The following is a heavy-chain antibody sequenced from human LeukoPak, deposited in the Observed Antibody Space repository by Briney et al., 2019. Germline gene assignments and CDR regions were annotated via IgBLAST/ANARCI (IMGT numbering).Heavy chain of an antibody. V-gene: IGHV3-33*01. Sequence: GSLRLSCAASGFTFSSYGMHWVRQAPGKGLEGVAVIWYDGSNKYYADSVKGRFTISRDNSKNTLYLQMNSLRAEDTAVYYCARDRSGSYRRYYYYYYMDVWGKGTTVTVSS. CDR1: GFTFSSYG. D-gene: IGHD3-10*01. CDR3: ARDRSGSYRRYYYYYYMDV. J-gene: IGHJ6*03. CDR2: IWYDGSNK.